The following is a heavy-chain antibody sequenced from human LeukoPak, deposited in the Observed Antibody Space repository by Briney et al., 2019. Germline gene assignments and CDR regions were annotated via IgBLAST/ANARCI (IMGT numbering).Heavy chain of an antibody. CDR1: GFTFSSYW. CDR2: IKQDGSEK. J-gene: IGHJ4*02. D-gene: IGHD3-10*01. CDR3: ASSGVRDYFDY. Sequence: GGSLRLSWAASGFTFSSYWMSWVRQAPGKGLEWVANIKQDGSEKYYVDSVKGRFTISRDNAKNSLYLQMNSLRAEDTAVYYCASSGVRDYFDYWGQGTLVTVSS. V-gene: IGHV3-7*01.